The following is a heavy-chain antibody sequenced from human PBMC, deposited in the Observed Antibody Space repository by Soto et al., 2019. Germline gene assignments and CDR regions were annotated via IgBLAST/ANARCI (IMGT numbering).Heavy chain of an antibody. J-gene: IGHJ6*02. CDR1: GYTFTTYG. D-gene: IGHD3-16*01. CDR2: ISGYNGHT. V-gene: IGHV1-18*01. CDR3: AREGEMPYYYYGLDV. Sequence: QVQLVQSGAEVRKPGASVKVSCKASGYTFTTYGISWVRQAPGQGLEWMGWISGYNGHTKYAQKFQGRVTMTTDPSTSTVYMDLRSLSSDDTAVYYCAREGEMPYYYYGLDVWGQGTTVTVSS.